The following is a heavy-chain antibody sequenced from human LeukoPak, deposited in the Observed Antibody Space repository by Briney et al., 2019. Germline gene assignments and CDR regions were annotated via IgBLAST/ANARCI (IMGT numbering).Heavy chain of an antibody. CDR2: INSDGSST. V-gene: IGHV3-74*01. CDR3: ARVDYDFWSGYYPGDY. CDR1: GFTFSSYW. D-gene: IGHD3-3*01. J-gene: IGHJ4*02. Sequence: GGSLRLSCAASGFTFSSYWMHWVRQAPGKGLVWVSRINSDGSSTIYADSVKGRFTISRDNAKNTLYLQMNSLRAEDTAVYYCARVDYDFWSGYYPGDYWGQGTLVTVSS.